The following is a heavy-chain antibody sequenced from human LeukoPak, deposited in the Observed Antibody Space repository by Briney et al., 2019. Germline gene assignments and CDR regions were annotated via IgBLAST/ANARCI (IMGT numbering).Heavy chain of an antibody. J-gene: IGHJ4*02. CDR1: GYSFTTYH. Sequence: GASVKVSCKASGYSFTTYHIHWVRQAPGQGLEWMGIIKDSGTTIYPQKFQGRVTMTRDTSINTAYMELNSLRSDDTAVYYCARVDANTWYGKIDYWGQGTLVTVSS. CDR2: IKDSGTT. D-gene: IGHD6-13*01. V-gene: IGHV1-46*01. CDR3: ARVDANTWYGKIDY.